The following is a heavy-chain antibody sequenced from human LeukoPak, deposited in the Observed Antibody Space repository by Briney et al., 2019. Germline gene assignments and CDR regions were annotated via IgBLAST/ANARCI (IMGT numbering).Heavy chain of an antibody. CDR3: AREGGVVVAGTFDY. Sequence: GGSLRLSCAASGIRFSGSGMHWVRQAPGKGLEWVSFIQNHGGDKNYADSVKGRFTVSRDNSQDTVYLQMNTLRPEDTAVYYCAREGGVVVAGTFDYWGQGTLVTVSS. J-gene: IGHJ4*02. V-gene: IGHV3-30*02. CDR2: IQNHGGDK. CDR1: GIRFSGSG. D-gene: IGHD6-19*01.